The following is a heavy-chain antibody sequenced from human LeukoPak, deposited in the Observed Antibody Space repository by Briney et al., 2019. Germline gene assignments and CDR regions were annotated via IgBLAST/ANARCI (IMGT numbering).Heavy chain of an antibody. Sequence: NPSETLSLTCTVSGGSISSYYWSWIRQPPGKGLEWIGEINHSGSTNYNPSLKSRVTISVDTSKTQFSLKLSTATAADTAVYYCARHLRKQLWSRQNWFDPWGQGTLVTVSS. CDR3: ARHLRKQLWSRQNWFDP. CDR1: GGSISSYY. D-gene: IGHD6-13*01. J-gene: IGHJ5*02. V-gene: IGHV4-34*01. CDR2: INHSGST.